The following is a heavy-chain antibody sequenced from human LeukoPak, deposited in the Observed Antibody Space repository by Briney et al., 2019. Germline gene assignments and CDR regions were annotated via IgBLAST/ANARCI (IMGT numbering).Heavy chain of an antibody. V-gene: IGHV3-7*03. Sequence: PGGSLRLSCAASGFTFSSYWMSWVRQAPGKGLEWVANIKQDGSEKYYVDSVKGRFTISRDNAKNSLYLQMNSLRAEDTALYYCAKGGFGELLISSGFDYWGQGTLVTVSS. D-gene: IGHD3-10*01. CDR3: AKGGFGELLISSGFDY. CDR2: IKQDGSEK. CDR1: GFTFSSYW. J-gene: IGHJ4*02.